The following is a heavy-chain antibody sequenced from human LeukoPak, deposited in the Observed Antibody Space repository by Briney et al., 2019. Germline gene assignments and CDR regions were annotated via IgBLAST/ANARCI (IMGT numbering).Heavy chain of an antibody. CDR3: ARDGRHTYYYDSSGYYSSFAFDI. J-gene: IGHJ3*02. CDR2: IYYSGST. CDR1: GGSISSYY. D-gene: IGHD3-22*01. Sequence: NTSETLSLTCTVSGGSISSYYWSWIRQPPGKGLEWIGYIYYSGSTNYNPSLKSRVTISVDTSKNQFSLKLSSVTAADTAVYYCARDGRHTYYYDSSGYYSSFAFDIWGQGTMVTVSS. V-gene: IGHV4-59*01.